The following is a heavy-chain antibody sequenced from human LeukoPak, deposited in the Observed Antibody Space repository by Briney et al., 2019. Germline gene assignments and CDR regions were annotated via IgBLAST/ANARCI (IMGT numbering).Heavy chain of an antibody. Sequence: GRSLRLSCAASGFTFDDDAIQWVRQAPGKGLEWVSGINWNSGSIDYADSVKGRFTISRDNAKNALYLQMNSLRAEDTALYCCAKDHGTWGQETLVTVSS. CDR1: GFTFDDDA. CDR2: INWNSGSI. CDR3: AKDHGT. V-gene: IGHV3-9*01. J-gene: IGHJ5*02.